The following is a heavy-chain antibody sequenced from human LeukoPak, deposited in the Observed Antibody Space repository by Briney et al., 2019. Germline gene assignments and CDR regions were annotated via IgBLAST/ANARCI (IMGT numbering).Heavy chain of an antibody. CDR3: ARLEMATISAFDI. J-gene: IGHJ3*02. D-gene: IGHD5-24*01. V-gene: IGHV3-21*01. Sequence: GGSLGLSCAASGFTFSSYSMNWVRQAPGKGLEWVSSISSSSSYIYYADSVKGRFTISRDNAKNSLYLQMNSLRAEDTAVYYCARLEMATISAFDIWGQGTMVTVSS. CDR1: GFTFSSYS. CDR2: ISSSSSYI.